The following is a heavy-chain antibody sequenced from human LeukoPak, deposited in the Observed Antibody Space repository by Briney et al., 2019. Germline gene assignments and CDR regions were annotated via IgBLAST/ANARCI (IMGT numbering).Heavy chain of an antibody. J-gene: IGHJ4*02. Sequence: ASVKVSCKASGYTFTGYYMHWVRQAPGQGLEWMGRINPNSGGTNYAQKFQGRVTVTRDTSISTAYMELSRLRSDDTAVYYCARVGITIFGVGDGDYWGQRTLVTVSS. CDR2: INPNSGGT. D-gene: IGHD3-3*01. CDR3: ARVGITIFGVGDGDY. CDR1: GYTFTGYY. V-gene: IGHV1-2*06.